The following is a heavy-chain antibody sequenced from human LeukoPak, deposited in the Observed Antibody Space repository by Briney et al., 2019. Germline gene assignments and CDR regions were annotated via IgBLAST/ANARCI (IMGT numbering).Heavy chain of an antibody. CDR1: GYTFICYY. CDR3: VKPSRGPYYWFDL. CDR2: INPNGGAI. J-gene: IGHJ5*02. D-gene: IGHD1-1*01. V-gene: IGHV1-2*02. Sequence: ASVRVSCKASGYTFICYYMHWVGQAPGQALEWMGWINPNGGAINYAQKFQGRVTLTRDTSRNTAYMEINRLTSDDTAVYYCVKPSRGPYYWFDLWGQGTLVTVSS.